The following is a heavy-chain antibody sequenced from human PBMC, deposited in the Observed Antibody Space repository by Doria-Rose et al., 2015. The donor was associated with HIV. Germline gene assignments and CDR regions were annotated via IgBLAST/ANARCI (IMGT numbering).Heavy chain of an antibody. CDR3: ARIKSSRWYHKYYLDF. D-gene: IGHD6-13*01. CDR2: IFSDDES. J-gene: IGHJ4*02. Sequence: QVTLKESGPVLVKPTETLTLTCTVSGVSLSSPGMGVSWIRQPPGKALEWLAHIFSDDESSYKTSLKSRLTISRGTSKRQVVRTMTDMDPVDTATYYCARIKSSRWYHKYYLDFWGQGTLVSVSA. V-gene: IGHV2-26*01. CDR1: GVSLSSPGMG.